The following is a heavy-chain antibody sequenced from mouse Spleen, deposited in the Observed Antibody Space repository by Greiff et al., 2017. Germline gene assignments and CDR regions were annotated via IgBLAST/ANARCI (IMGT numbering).Heavy chain of an antibody. J-gene: IGHJ4*01. CDR2: FYPGSGSI. CDR3: ARHGYYDYDENYAMDY. CDR1: GYTFTEYI. D-gene: IGHD2-4*01. Sequence: VQLQQSGAGLVKPGASVKLSCKASGYTFTEYIIHWVKQRSGQGLEWIGWFYPGSGSIKYNEKFKDKATLTADKSSSTVYMELSRVTSEDSAVYFCARHGYYDYDENYAMDYWGQGTSVTVSS. V-gene: IGHV1-62-2*01.